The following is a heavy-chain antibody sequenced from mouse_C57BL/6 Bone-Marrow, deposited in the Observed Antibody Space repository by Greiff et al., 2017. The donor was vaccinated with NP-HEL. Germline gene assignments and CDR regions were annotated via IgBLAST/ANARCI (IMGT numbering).Heavy chain of an antibody. V-gene: IGHV1-47*01. CDR3: ARGDYGPSSYWYFDV. J-gene: IGHJ1*03. CDR1: GYTFTTYP. Sequence: LVESGAELVKPGASVKMSCKASGYTFTTYPIEWMKQNHGKSLEWIGNFHPYNDDTKYNEKIKGKATLTVEKSSSTVYLELSRLTSDDSAVYYCARGDYGPSSYWYFDVWGTGTTVTVSS. D-gene: IGHD2-10*02. CDR2: FHPYNDDT.